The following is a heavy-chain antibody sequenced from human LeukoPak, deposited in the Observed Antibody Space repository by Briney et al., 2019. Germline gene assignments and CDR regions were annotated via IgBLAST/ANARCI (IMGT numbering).Heavy chain of an antibody. Sequence: PSQTLSLTCTVSGDSISRGSFYWSWIRQPAGKGLEWIGRIDTSGSASYNPSLKSRVTISIDTSMDQFSLKLSSVTASDTAVYYCARDTYYEDAFDIWGQGTMVTVSS. CDR1: GDSISRGSFY. J-gene: IGHJ3*02. V-gene: IGHV4-61*02. D-gene: IGHD3-22*01. CDR3: ARDTYYEDAFDI. CDR2: IDTSGSA.